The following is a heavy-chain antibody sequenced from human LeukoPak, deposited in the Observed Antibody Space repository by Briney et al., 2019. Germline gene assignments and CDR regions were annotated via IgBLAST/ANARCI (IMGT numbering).Heavy chain of an antibody. Sequence: PSETLSLTCAVYGGSFSGYYWTCIRQPPGKGLEWIGEINHSGGSNYNPSLKSRVSISLDTSKNQFSLNLNSVTAADTAVYYCARVEVDATAYNWFDPWGQGTLVTVSS. D-gene: IGHD2-15*01. V-gene: IGHV4-34*01. CDR1: GGSFSGYY. CDR3: ARVEVDATAYNWFDP. CDR2: INHSGGS. J-gene: IGHJ5*02.